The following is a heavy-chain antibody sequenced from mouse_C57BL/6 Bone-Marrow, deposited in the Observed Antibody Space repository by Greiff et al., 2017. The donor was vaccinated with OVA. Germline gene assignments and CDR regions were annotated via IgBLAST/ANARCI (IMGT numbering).Heavy chain of an antibody. D-gene: IGHD2-3*01. CDR3: ARHEDGYYASYFDY. V-gene: IGHV1-82*01. Sequence: VQLQQSGPELVKPGASVKISCKASGYAFSSSWMNWVKQRPGKGLEWIGRIYPGDGDTNYNGKFKGKATLTADKSSSTAYMQLSGLTSEDSAVYFWARHEDGYYASYFDYWGQGTTLTVSS. J-gene: IGHJ2*01. CDR2: IYPGDGDT. CDR1: GYAFSSSW.